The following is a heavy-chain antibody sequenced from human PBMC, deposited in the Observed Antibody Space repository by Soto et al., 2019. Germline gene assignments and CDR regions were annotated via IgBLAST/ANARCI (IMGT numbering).Heavy chain of an antibody. CDR3: ATHCSTTSCLQY. Sequence: PSETLSLTCAVSGGSISSGGYSWSWIRQPPGKGLEWIGYIYHSGSTYYNPSLKSRVTISVDRSKNQFSLKLSSVTAADTAIYYCATHCSTTSCLQYWGQGTLVTVS. D-gene: IGHD2-2*01. CDR1: GGSISSGGYS. J-gene: IGHJ4*02. CDR2: IYHSGST. V-gene: IGHV4-30-2*01.